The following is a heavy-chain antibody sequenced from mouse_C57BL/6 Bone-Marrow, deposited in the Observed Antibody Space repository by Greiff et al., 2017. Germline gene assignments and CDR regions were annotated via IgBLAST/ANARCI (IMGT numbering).Heavy chain of an antibody. CDR3: ARGYFYYDYDDLDY. CDR2: IHPNSGST. CDR1: GYTFTSYW. V-gene: IGHV1-64*01. Sequence: QVQLQQPGAELVKPGASVKLSCKASGYTFTSYWMHWVKQRPGQGLEWIGMIHPNSGSTNYNEKFKSKATLTVDKSSSTAYMQLSSLTSEDSAVYYCARGYFYYDYDDLDYWGQGTTLTVSS. J-gene: IGHJ2*01. D-gene: IGHD2-4*01.